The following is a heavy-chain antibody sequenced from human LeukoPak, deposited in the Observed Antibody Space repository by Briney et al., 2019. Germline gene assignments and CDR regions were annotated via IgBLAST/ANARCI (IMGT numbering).Heavy chain of an antibody. CDR1: GFTFTHYG. D-gene: IGHD3-10*01. CDR3: AKDQGYYGSGFDP. V-gene: IGHV3-23*01. Sequence: PGGSLRLSCAASGFTFTHYGMRWVRQAPGKGLEWVSAISGSGGSTYYADSVKGRFTISRDNSKNTLYLQMNSLRAGDTAVYYCAKDQGYYGSGFDPWGQGTLVTVSS. CDR2: ISGSGGST. J-gene: IGHJ5*02.